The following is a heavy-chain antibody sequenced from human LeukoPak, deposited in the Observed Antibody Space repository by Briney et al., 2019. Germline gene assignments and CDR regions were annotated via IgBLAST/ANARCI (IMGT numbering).Heavy chain of an antibody. V-gene: IGHV1-69*04. D-gene: IGHD1-26*01. CDR2: IIPILGIV. CDR1: GGTFSSYA. Sequence: ASVKVSCKASGGTFSSYAISWVRQAPGQGLEWMGRIIPILGIVNYAQKFQGRVTITADKSTNTAYMELSSLRSEDTAVYYCARGAGSHYDYRGQGTLVTVSS. CDR3: ARGAGSHYDY. J-gene: IGHJ4*02.